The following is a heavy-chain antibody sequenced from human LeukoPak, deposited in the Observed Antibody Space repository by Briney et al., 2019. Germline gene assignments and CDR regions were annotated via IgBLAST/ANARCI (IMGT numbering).Heavy chain of an antibody. CDR2: IIPIFGTA. V-gene: IGHV1-69*05. D-gene: IGHD6-19*01. CDR1: GGTFSSYA. J-gene: IGHJ6*03. Sequence: ASVKVSCKASGGTFSSYAISWVRQAPGQGLKWMGGIIPIFGTANYAQKFQGRVTITTDESTSTAYMELSSLRSEDTAVYYCARGSVAGTHYYYYMDVWGKGTTVTVSS. CDR3: ARGSVAGTHYYYYMDV.